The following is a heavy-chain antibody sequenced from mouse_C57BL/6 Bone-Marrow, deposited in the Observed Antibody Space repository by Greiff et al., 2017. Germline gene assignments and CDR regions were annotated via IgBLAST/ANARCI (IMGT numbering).Heavy chain of an antibody. CDR2: IRLKSDNYAT. V-gene: IGHV6-3*01. CDR3: TVYDYDAWFAY. CDR1: GFTFSNYW. Sequence: EVKLQESGGGLVQPGGSMKLSCVASGFTFSNYWMNWVRQSPEKGLEWVAQIRLKSDNYATHYAESVKGRFTISRDDSKSSVYLQMNNLRAEDTGIYYCTVYDYDAWFAYWGQGTLVTVSA. D-gene: IGHD2-4*01. J-gene: IGHJ3*01.